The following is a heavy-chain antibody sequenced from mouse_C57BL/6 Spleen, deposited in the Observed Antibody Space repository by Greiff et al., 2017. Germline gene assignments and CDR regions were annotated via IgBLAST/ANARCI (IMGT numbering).Heavy chain of an antibody. D-gene: IGHD1-1*01. Sequence: EVQGVESGGGLVQPKGSLKLSCAASGFSFNTYAMNWVRQAPGKGLEWVARIRSKSNNYATYYADSVKDRFTISRDDSESMLYLQMNNLKTEDTAMYYCVRHSSITTVVAKDWYFDVWGTGTTVTVSS. J-gene: IGHJ1*03. V-gene: IGHV10-1*01. CDR3: VRHSSITTVVAKDWYFDV. CDR1: GFSFNTYA. CDR2: IRSKSNNYAT.